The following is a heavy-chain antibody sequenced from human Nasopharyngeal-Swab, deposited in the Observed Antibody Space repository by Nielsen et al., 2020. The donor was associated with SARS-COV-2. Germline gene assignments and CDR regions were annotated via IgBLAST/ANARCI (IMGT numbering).Heavy chain of an antibody. Sequence: ASVKVSCKASGYTFTSYGISWVRQAPGQGLEWMGWISPNSGGTNYAQKFQGRVTMTRDTSISTAYMELSRLRSDDTAVYYCARDPTSVAGTGDYYYGMDVWGQGTTVTVSS. J-gene: IGHJ6*02. V-gene: IGHV1-2*02. CDR2: ISPNSGGT. D-gene: IGHD6-19*01. CDR3: ARDPTSVAGTGDYYYGMDV. CDR1: GYTFTSYG.